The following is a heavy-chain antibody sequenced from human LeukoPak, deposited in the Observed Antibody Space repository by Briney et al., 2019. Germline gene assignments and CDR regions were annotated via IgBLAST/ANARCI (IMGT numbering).Heavy chain of an antibody. CDR2: IKSKTDGGTT. CDR3: TTDYPHYYDSSGYTGPHWFDP. Sequence: GGSLRLSCAASGFTFSNYAMSWVRQAPGKGLEWVGRIKSKTDGGTTDYAAPVKGRFTISRDDSKNTLYLQMNSLKTEDTAVYYCTTDYPHYYDSSGYTGPHWFDPWGQGTLVTVSS. V-gene: IGHV3-15*01. J-gene: IGHJ5*02. CDR1: GFTFSNYA. D-gene: IGHD3-22*01.